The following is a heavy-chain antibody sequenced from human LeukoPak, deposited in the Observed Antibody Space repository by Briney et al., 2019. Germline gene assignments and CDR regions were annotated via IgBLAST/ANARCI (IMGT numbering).Heavy chain of an antibody. J-gene: IGHJ4*02. Sequence: GGSLRLSCIASGFTFSNSWMHWVRQAPGEGLVWLSRINTDGSTTNYADSVKGRFTISRDNAKNTLYLQMSSLRVDDTAVYYCARGKPIDYWGQGTLVTVSS. CDR1: GFTFSNSW. CDR2: INTDGSTT. V-gene: IGHV3-74*01. CDR3: ARGKPIDY.